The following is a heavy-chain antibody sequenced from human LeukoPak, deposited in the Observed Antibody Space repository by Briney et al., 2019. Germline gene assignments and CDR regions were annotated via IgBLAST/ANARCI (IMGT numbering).Heavy chain of an antibody. Sequence: PSETLSLTCAVYGGSFSGYYWSWIRQPPGKGLEWIGEINLSGSTNYNPSLKSRVTISVDTSKNQFSLKLSSVTAADTAVYYCASGLGYCSGGSCYSSFTYDYWGQGTLVTVSS. D-gene: IGHD2-15*01. J-gene: IGHJ4*02. V-gene: IGHV4-34*01. CDR1: GGSFSGYY. CDR2: INLSGST. CDR3: ASGLGYCSGGSCYSSFTYDY.